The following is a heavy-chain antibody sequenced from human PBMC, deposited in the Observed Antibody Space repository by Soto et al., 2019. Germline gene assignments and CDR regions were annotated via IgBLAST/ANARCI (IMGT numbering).Heavy chain of an antibody. V-gene: IGHV1-69*01. Sequence: QVQLVQSGAEVKKPGSSVKVSCKVSGGTFSSYAIGWVRQAPGHGLEWLGGIIPITGTVNYAQKFQGRVTITADESTTTVYMELSSLSSEDTAVYYCAREYSSSAQYLYFDVWCRGTLVTVSS. D-gene: IGHD6-6*01. J-gene: IGHJ2*01. CDR1: GGTFSSYA. CDR3: AREYSSSAQYLYFDV. CDR2: IIPITGTV.